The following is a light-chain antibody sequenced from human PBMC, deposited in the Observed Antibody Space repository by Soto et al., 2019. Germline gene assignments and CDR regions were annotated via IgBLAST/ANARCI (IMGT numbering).Light chain of an antibody. Sequence: QSALAQPASVSGSPGPSITISCTGTSSDVGSYNYVSWYQHHPGKAPQLILYDVRDRPSGISNRFSGSKSGNTASLTISGLQAEDEAHYYCSSYTTTNTWVFGGGTKLTVL. CDR1: SSDVGSYNY. CDR2: DVR. J-gene: IGLJ3*02. V-gene: IGLV2-14*01. CDR3: SSYTTTNTWV.